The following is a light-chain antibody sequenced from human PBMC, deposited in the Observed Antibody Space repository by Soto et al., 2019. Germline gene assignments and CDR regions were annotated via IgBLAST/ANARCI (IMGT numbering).Light chain of an antibody. CDR3: QRYDTSPYD. J-gene: IGKJ2*01. CDR1: QSVIRNY. CDR2: GAS. Sequence: EGMLTQSPGTLSLSPGEGAILSCRSSQSVIRNYLAWYQKKPGQAPRLLIYGASSRATGIPDRFSGSGSGTGFTLTISRLEPEDFAVYYCQRYDTSPYDFGQGIKLEI. V-gene: IGKV3-20*01.